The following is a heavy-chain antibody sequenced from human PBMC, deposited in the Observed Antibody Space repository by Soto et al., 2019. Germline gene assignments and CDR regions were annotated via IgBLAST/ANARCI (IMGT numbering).Heavy chain of an antibody. J-gene: IGHJ5*02. CDR3: TTDQRGGFVTSTYNWFDP. CDR2: IKSKTDGGTT. D-gene: IGHD3-16*01. Sequence: GGSLRLSCAASGFTFSNAWMNWVRQAPGKGLEWVGRIKSKTDGGTTDYAAPVKGRFTISRDDSKNTLYLQMNSLKTEDTAVYYCTTDQRGGFVTSTYNWFDPWGQGTLVTVSS. V-gene: IGHV3-15*07. CDR1: GFTFSNAW.